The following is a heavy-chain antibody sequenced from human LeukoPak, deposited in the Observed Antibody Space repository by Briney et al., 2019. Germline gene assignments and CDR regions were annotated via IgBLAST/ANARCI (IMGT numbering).Heavy chain of an antibody. Sequence: SQTLSLTCTVSGGSIGSGFYYWSWIRQHPGKGLEWVGYIRHSGTAFYNPSLQSRATISMDTSKNEFSLRLTVVTDGDTAVCYCARYCSSTKCPFGYWGQGTLVTVSS. CDR1: GGSIGSGFYY. CDR3: ARYCSSTKCPFGY. CDR2: IRHSGTA. D-gene: IGHD2-2*01. V-gene: IGHV4-31*03. J-gene: IGHJ4*02.